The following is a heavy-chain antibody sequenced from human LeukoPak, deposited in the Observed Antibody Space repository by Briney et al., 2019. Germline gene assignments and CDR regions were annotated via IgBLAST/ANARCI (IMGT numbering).Heavy chain of an antibody. D-gene: IGHD1-26*01. J-gene: IGHJ3*02. V-gene: IGHV4-59*08. CDR1: GGSISSYY. CDR2: IYYTGST. CDR3: ARQDSGTYLNPLDI. Sequence: PSETLSLTCIVSGGSISSYYWSWIRQPPGKGLEWIGYIYYTGSTNYNPSLKSRVTISVDTSKNLLSLKLRSVTAADTAVYYCARQDSGTYLNPLDIWGQGTVVTVSS.